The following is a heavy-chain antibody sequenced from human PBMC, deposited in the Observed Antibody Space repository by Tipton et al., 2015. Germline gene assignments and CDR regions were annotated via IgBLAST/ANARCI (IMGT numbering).Heavy chain of an antibody. CDR2: IYYSGST. CDR3: ARSDDYEDY. D-gene: IGHD4-17*01. V-gene: IGHV4-30-4*08. Sequence: TLSLTCTVSGGSFSSGAYFWSWIHQHPGKGLEWIGYIYYSGSTYYNPSLKGRVTISVDTSKNQFSLKLRSVTAADTAVYYCARSDDYEDYWGQGTLVTVSS. J-gene: IGHJ4*02. CDR1: GGSFSSGAYF.